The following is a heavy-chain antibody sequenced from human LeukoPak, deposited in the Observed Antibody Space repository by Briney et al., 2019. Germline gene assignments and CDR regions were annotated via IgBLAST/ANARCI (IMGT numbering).Heavy chain of an antibody. CDR1: GGSISSYY. CDR2: IYYSGST. D-gene: IGHD4-17*01. CDR3: ARLRVTADAFDI. V-gene: IGHV4-59*01. Sequence: SETLSLTCTVSGGSISSYYWSWIRQPPGKGLEWIGYIYYSGSTNYNPSLKSRVTISVDTSKNQFSLKLSSVTAADTAVYYCARLRVTADAFDIWGQGTMVTVSS. J-gene: IGHJ3*02.